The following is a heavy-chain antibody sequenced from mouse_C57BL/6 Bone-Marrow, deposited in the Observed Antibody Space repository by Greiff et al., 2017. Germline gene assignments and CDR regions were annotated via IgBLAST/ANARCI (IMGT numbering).Heavy chain of an antibody. CDR2: INSDGGST. Sequence: EVKVEESGGGLVQPGESLKLSCESNEYEFPSHDMSWVRKTPEKRLELVAAINSDGGSTYYPDTMERRFIISRDNTKKTLYLQMSSLRSEDTALYYCARHGTTRGYYAMDYWGQGTSVTVSS. D-gene: IGHD1-1*01. J-gene: IGHJ4*01. CDR3: ARHGTTRGYYAMDY. CDR1: EYEFPSHD. V-gene: IGHV5-2*03.